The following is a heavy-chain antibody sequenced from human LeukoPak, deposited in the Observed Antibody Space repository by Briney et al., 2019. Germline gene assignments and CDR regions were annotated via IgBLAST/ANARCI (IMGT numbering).Heavy chain of an antibody. CDR1: GYSFTSYW. V-gene: IGHV5-51*01. Sequence: GESLKISCKGSGYSFTSYWIGWVRQLPGKGLEWMGIIYPGDSDARYSPSFQGQVTISADKSSSTAYLQWSSLKASDTAMYYCARAITMVRGVRFDPWGQGTLVTVSS. CDR2: IYPGDSDA. J-gene: IGHJ5*02. CDR3: ARAITMVRGVRFDP. D-gene: IGHD3-10*01.